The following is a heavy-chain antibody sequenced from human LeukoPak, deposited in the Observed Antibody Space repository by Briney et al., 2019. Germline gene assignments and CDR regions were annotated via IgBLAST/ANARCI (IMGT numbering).Heavy chain of an antibody. J-gene: IGHJ5*02. V-gene: IGHV1-8*03. CDR3: ASKLTIFGVVAWGNWFDP. CDR1: GYTFTSYG. CDR2: MNPNSGNT. D-gene: IGHD3-3*01. Sequence: ASVKVSCKASGYTFTSYGISWVRQAPGQGLEWMGWMNPNSGNTGYAQKFQGRVTITRNTSISTAYMELSSLRSEDTAVYYCASKLTIFGVVAWGNWFDPWGQGTLVTVSS.